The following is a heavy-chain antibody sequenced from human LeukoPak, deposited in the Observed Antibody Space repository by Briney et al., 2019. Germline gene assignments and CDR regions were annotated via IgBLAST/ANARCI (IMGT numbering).Heavy chain of an antibody. CDR2: IYSSGST. CDR3: AGDGDTSWFDH. J-gene: IGHJ5*02. D-gene: IGHD3-22*01. V-gene: IGHV4-59*01. CDR1: GGSISGYY. Sequence: SETLSLTCTVSGGSISGYYWSWIRQPPGKGLEWIGYIYSSGSTNYNPSLKSRVTISVDTSKNQFSLKLSSVTAADTAVYYCAGDGDTSWFDHWGQGTLVTVSS.